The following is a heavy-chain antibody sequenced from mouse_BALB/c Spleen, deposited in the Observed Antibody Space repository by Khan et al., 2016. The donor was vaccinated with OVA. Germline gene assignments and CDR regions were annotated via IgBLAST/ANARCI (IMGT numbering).Heavy chain of an antibody. Sequence: VQLKQSGTVLARPGASVKMSCKASGYTFTSYWMHWVKQRPGQGLELIGAIYPGNSDTNYNQKFKGKAKLTAVTSTSTAYMELNSLTNEDSAVYYCTRNGYGNYESWDYWGQGTTLTVSS. V-gene: IGHV1-5*01. D-gene: IGHD2-1*01. CDR1: GYTFTSYW. CDR2: IYPGNSDT. CDR3: TRNGYGNYESWDY. J-gene: IGHJ2*01.